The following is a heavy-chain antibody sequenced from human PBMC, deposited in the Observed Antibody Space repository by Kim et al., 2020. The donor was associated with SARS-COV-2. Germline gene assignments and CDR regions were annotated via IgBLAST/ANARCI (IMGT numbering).Heavy chain of an antibody. V-gene: IGHV1-46*01. CDR2: INPSGGST. CDR1: GYTFTSYY. CDR3: ARVNNCSGGSCYSGWFDP. D-gene: IGHD2-15*01. Sequence: ASVKVSCKASGYTFTSYYMHWVRQAPGQGLEWMGIINPSGGSTSYAQKFQGRVTMTRDTSTSTVYMELSSLRSEDTAVYYRARVNNCSGGSCYSGWFDPWGQGTLVTVSS. J-gene: IGHJ5*02.